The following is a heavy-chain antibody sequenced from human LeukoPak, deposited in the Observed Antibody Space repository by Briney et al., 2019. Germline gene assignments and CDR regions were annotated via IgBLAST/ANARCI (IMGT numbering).Heavy chain of an antibody. CDR3: ARQPYIVVVPAASWDY. J-gene: IGHJ4*02. CDR2: IYYSGST. V-gene: IGHV4-39*01. D-gene: IGHD2-2*01. CDR1: GGSICSSSYY. Sequence: NPSETLSLTCTVSGGSICSSSYYWGWIRQPPGKGLEWIGSIYYSGSTYYNPSLKSRVTISVDTSKNQFSLKLSSVTAADTAVYYCARQPYIVVVPAASWDYWGQGTLVTVSS.